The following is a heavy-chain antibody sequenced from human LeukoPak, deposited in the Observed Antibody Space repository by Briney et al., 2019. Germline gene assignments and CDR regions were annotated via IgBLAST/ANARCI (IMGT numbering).Heavy chain of an antibody. Sequence: GGSLRLSCAASGFTFDDYAMHWVRQAPGKGPEWVSGISWNSGSIGYADSVKGRFTISRDNAKNSLYLQMNSLRAEDTALYYCAKGYAVAGFAFDIWGQGTMVTVSS. CDR1: GFTFDDYA. J-gene: IGHJ3*02. V-gene: IGHV3-9*01. D-gene: IGHD6-19*01. CDR3: AKGYAVAGFAFDI. CDR2: ISWNSGSI.